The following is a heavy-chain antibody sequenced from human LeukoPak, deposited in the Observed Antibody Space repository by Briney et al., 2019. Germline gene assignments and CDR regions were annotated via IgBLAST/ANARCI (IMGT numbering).Heavy chain of an antibody. V-gene: IGHV3-9*01. D-gene: IGHD2-2*02. J-gene: IGHJ4*02. CDR1: GFTFSSYG. CDR3: AKPRRRYCSSTSCYTPFDY. Sequence: GRSLRLSCAASGFTFSSYGMHWVRQAPGKGLEWVSGISWNSGSIGYADSVKGRFTISRDNAKNSLYLPMNSLRAEDTALYYCAKPRRRYCSSTSCYTPFDYWGQGTLVTVSS. CDR2: ISWNSGSI.